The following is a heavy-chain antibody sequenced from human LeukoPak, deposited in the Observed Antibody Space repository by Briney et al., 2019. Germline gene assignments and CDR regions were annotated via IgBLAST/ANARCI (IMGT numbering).Heavy chain of an antibody. Sequence: SETLSLTCAVSGGSISSPNWWSWVRQPPGKGLEWIEEIYHSGSTNYNPSLKSRVTISIDKSKNQFSLKLTSVTAADTAIYYCARPGIGGAFDIWGQGTMVTVFS. J-gene: IGHJ3*02. CDR3: ARPGIGGAFDI. V-gene: IGHV4-4*02. CDR1: GGSISSPNW. D-gene: IGHD3-3*01. CDR2: IYHSGST.